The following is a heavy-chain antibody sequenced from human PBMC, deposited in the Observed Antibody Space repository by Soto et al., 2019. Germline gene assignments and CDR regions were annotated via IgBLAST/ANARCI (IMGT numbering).Heavy chain of an antibody. CDR2: IIPIFGTA. CDR3: ASAFWSGYYRYYYGMDV. D-gene: IGHD3-3*01. V-gene: IGHV1-69*01. CDR1: GGTFSSYA. Sequence: QVQLVQSGAEVKKPGSSVKVSCKASGGTFSSYAISWVRQAPGQGLEWMGGIIPIFGTANYAQKFQGRVTITAVESTSTAYMELSSLRSEDTAVYYCASAFWSGYYRYYYGMDVWGQGTTVTVSS. J-gene: IGHJ6*02.